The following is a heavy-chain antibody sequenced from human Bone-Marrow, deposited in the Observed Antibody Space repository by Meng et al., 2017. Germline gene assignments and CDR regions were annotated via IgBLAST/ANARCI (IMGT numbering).Heavy chain of an antibody. CDR2: INAGNGNT. CDR1: GYTFTSYA. Sequence: ASVKVACKASGYTFTSYAMHWVREAPGQRREWMGWINAGNGNTKYSQKFQGRVTITRDTSASTAYMELSSLRSEDTAVYYCARATGGLRDFDWLFTNYGMDVWGQGTTVTVSS. V-gene: IGHV1-3*01. J-gene: IGHJ6*02. CDR3: ARATGGLRDFDWLFTNYGMDV. D-gene: IGHD3-9*01.